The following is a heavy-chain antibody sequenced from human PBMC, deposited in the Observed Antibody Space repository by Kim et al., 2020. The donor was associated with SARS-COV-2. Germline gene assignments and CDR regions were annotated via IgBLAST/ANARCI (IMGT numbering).Heavy chain of an antibody. D-gene: IGHD2-2*01. Sequence: GPLTIARDNAKNTLYLQMNSLRAEDTAVYYCAREGSLGYCSSTSCPGFDYWGQGTLVTVSS. CDR3: AREGSLGYCSSTSCPGFDY. V-gene: IGHV3-30*07. J-gene: IGHJ4*02.